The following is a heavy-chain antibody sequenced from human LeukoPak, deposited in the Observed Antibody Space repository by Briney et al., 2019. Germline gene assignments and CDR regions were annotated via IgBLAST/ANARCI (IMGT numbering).Heavy chain of an antibody. Sequence: PGGSLRLSCAASGFTFSNAWKSWVRQAPGKGLEWVGRIKSKTDGGTTDYAAPVKGRFTISRDDSKNTLYLQMNSLKTEDTAVYYCTTFDFWSGYLDYWGQGTLVTVSS. CDR1: GFTFSNAW. J-gene: IGHJ4*02. CDR2: IKSKTDGGTT. V-gene: IGHV3-15*01. D-gene: IGHD3-3*01. CDR3: TTFDFWSGYLDY.